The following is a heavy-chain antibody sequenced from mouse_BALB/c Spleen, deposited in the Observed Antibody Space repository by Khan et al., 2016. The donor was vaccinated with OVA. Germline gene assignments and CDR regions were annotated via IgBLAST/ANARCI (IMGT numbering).Heavy chain of an antibody. CDR2: INTYTGEP. Sequence: QIQLVQSGPELKKPGETVKISCKASGYTFTNYGMNWVKQAPGKGLKWMGWINTYTGEPTYADDFKGRFAFSLETSANTAYLQINNLKNEDTATYFWARSAAYWFFDVWGAETTVTVSS. J-gene: IGHJ1*01. CDR1: GYTFTNYG. V-gene: IGHV9-3-1*01. CDR3: ARSAAYWFFDV.